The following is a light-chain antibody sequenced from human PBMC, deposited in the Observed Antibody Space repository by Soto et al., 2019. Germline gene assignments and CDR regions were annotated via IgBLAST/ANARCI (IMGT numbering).Light chain of an antibody. Sequence: NFMLTQPHSVSESPGKTVTISCTRSSGSIASNDVQWYQQRPGSSPTTVIYGDTQRPSGVPDRFSGSIDSSSNSASLTISGLKAEDEADYYCQSYDSSNWVFGGGTKLTVL. J-gene: IGLJ3*02. CDR2: GDT. CDR3: QSYDSSNWV. V-gene: IGLV6-57*01. CDR1: SGSIASND.